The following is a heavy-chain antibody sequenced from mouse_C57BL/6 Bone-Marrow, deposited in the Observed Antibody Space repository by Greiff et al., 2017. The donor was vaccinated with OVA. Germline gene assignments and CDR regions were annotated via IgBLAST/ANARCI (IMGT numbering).Heavy chain of an antibody. D-gene: IGHD3-3*01. CDR1: GISITTGNYR. Sequence: EVQLQESGPGLVQPSQTVFLTCTVTGISITTGNYRWSWIRQFPGNKLEWIGYIYYSGTITYNPSLTSRTTITTDTPKNQFFLEMNSLTAEDTATYYCARDRRGRGFDYWGQGTTPPVSS. J-gene: IGHJ2*01. CDR2: IYYSGTI. CDR3: ARDRRGRGFDY. V-gene: IGHV3-5*01.